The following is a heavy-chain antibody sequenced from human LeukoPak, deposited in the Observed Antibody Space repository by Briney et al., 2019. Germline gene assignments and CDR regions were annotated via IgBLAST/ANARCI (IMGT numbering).Heavy chain of an antibody. CDR3: ARGGGSSGYYDFQH. Sequence: ASVKVSCKASGYTFTGYYMHWVRQAPGQGLEWIGWINPNSGGTNYAQKFQGWVTMTRDTSISTAYMELSRLRSDDTAVYYCARGGGSSGYYDFQHWGQGTLVTVSS. CDR2: INPNSGGT. D-gene: IGHD3-22*01. V-gene: IGHV1-2*04. CDR1: GYTFTGYY. J-gene: IGHJ1*01.